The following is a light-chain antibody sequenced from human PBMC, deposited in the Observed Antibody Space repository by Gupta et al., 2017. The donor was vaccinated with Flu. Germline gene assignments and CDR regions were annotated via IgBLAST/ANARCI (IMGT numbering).Light chain of an antibody. CDR1: NIGSNY. CDR3: GTWANSLNQARL. V-gene: IGLV1-51*02. J-gene: IGLJ1*01. Sequence: QSVLTQPPSVSAAPGQKVTISCSNIGSNYISWYQQIPGTDHKLLIEENTKRPSGIPDRFAGSRSGTYDTLVLTGLQTGDEAIDDCGTWANSLNQARLFGTGTEVTVL. CDR2: ENT.